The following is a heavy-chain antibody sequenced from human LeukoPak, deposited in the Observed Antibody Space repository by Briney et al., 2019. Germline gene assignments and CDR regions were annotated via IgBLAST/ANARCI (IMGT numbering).Heavy chain of an antibody. J-gene: IGHJ6*02. CDR3: AREMVRGGLPYYYYYGMDV. CDR2: ISSSSSTI. D-gene: IGHD3-10*01. V-gene: IGHV3-48*01. Sequence: GGSLRLSCAASGFTFSSYSMNWVRQAPGKGLEWVSYISSSSSTIYYADSVKGRFTISRDNAENSLYLQMNSLRAEDTAVYYCAREMVRGGLPYYYYYGMDVWGQGTTVTVSS. CDR1: GFTFSSYS.